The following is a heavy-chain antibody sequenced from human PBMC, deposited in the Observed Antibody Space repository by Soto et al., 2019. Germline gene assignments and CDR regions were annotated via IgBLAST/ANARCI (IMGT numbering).Heavy chain of an antibody. CDR1: GFTFSSYG. CDR3: AKDQYVIVGATLDY. Sequence: QMQLVESGGGVVQPGRSLRLSCAASGFTFSSYGMHWVRQAPGKGLEWVAVISYDGSNKYYADSVKGRFTISRDNSKNTLYLQMNSLRAEDTAVYYCAKDQYVIVGATLDYWGQGTLVTVSS. J-gene: IGHJ4*02. D-gene: IGHD1-26*01. V-gene: IGHV3-30*18. CDR2: ISYDGSNK.